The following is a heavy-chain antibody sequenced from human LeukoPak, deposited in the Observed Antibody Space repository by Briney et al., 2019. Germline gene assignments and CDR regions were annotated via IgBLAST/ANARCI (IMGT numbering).Heavy chain of an antibody. CDR3: ARDLGVVPAASFIY. CDR2: ISCDGSNK. V-gene: IGHV3-30*04. CDR1: GFTFSSYA. J-gene: IGHJ4*02. Sequence: QPGRSLRLSCAASGFTFSSYAMHWVRQAPGKGLEWVAVISCDGSNKYYADSVKGRFTISRDNSKNTLYLQMNSLRAEDTAVYYCARDLGVVPAASFIYWGQGTLVTVSS. D-gene: IGHD2-2*01.